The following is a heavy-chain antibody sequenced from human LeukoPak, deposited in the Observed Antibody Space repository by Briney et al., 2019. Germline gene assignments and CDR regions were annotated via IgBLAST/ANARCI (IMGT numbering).Heavy chain of an antibody. Sequence: GGSLRLSCAASGFTFRSYAMSWVRQAPGKGLEWVSTISDSGGSTYYADSVKGRFTISRDNSKNTLYLQMSSLRVEDTAVYYCAKVEGYLDPYRYWGQGTLVTVSS. CDR1: GFTFRSYA. CDR3: AKVEGYLDPYRY. J-gene: IGHJ4*02. CDR2: ISDSGGST. D-gene: IGHD3-9*01. V-gene: IGHV3-23*01.